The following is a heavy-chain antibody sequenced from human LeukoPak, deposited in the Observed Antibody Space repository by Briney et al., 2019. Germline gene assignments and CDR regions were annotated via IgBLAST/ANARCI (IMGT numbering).Heavy chain of an antibody. CDR3: AREPNYYDSSGSPLDY. J-gene: IGHJ4*02. V-gene: IGHV5-51*07. Sequence: GESLKISCKGSGYSFTSYWIGWVHQMPGKGLEWMGIIYPGDSDTRYSPSFQGQVTISADKSISTAYLQWSSLKASDTAMYYCAREPNYYDSSGSPLDYWGQGTLVTVSS. CDR1: GYSFTSYW. CDR2: IYPGDSDT. D-gene: IGHD3-22*01.